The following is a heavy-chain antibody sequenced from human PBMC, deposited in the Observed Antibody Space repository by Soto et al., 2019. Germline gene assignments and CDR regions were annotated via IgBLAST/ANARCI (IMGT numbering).Heavy chain of an antibody. J-gene: IGHJ5*02. CDR3: AHSGNVHHKPYGDYVWFGP. CDR1: GFSLSTSGVG. CDR2: IYWDDDK. V-gene: IGHV2-5*02. Sequence: QITLKESGPTLVKPTQTLTLTCTFSGFSLSTSGVGVGWIRQPPGKALEWLALIYWDDDKRYSPSLKSRLTITKDTSKNQVVLTNTNMDPVDTATYYCAHSGNVHHKPYGDYVWFGPRGQGTLVTGSS. D-gene: IGHD4-17*01.